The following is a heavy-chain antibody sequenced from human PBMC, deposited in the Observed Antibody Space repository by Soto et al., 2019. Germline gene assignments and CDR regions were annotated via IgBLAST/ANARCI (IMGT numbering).Heavy chain of an antibody. CDR3: ARLPSDDVWRNYRYYFDY. J-gene: IGHJ4*02. D-gene: IGHD3-16*02. CDR2: IFYSGTT. CDR1: GGSISTSNYH. V-gene: IGHV4-39*01. Sequence: PSETLSLTCSVSGGSISTSNYHWGWIRQPPGKGFDWVGYIFYSGTTYYNPSLKSRVTISVDTSKNHFSLTLKSATAADAAFFYCARLPSDDVWRNYRYYFDYWGQGTLVTVSS.